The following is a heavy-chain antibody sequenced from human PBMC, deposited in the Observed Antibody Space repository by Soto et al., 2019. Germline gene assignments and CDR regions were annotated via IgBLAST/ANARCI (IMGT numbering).Heavy chain of an antibody. V-gene: IGHV3-15*01. CDR3: TTVGGEPTTVIPKGYYFDY. D-gene: IGHD4-17*01. J-gene: IGHJ4*02. Sequence: EVQLVESGGGLVKPGGSLRLSCAASGFTFSNAWMSWVRQAPGKGLEWVGRIKSKTDGGTTDYAAPVKGRFTISRDDSKNTLYLQMNSLKTEDTAVYYCTTVGGEPTTVIPKGYYFDYWGQGTLVTVSS. CDR2: IKSKTDGGTT. CDR1: GFTFSNAW.